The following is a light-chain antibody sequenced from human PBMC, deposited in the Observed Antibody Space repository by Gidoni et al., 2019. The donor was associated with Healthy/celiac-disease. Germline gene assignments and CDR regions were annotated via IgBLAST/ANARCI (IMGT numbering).Light chain of an antibody. CDR1: ALPKQY. Sequence: SYELTQPPSVSVSPGQTARITCSGDALPKQYAYWYQQKPSQAPVLVIYKDSERPSGIPERFSGSSSGTTVTLTISGVQAEDEADYYCQSADSSGTNWVFGGGTKLTVL. V-gene: IGLV3-25*03. CDR3: QSADSSGTNWV. J-gene: IGLJ3*02. CDR2: KDS.